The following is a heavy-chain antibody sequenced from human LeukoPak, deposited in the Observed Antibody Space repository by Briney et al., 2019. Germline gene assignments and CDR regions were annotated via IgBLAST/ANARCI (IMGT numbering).Heavy chain of an antibody. CDR3: ARRGDGGRAFDV. J-gene: IGHJ3*01. CDR2: IYSGDST. V-gene: IGHV3-53*01. CDR1: GFTVSSNY. Sequence: GGSLRLSCAASGFTVSSNYMSWVRQAPGKGLECVSVIYSGDSTNYADSVKGRFTISRDNSKNTLYLQMNSLRAEDTAVYYCARRGDGGRAFDVWGQGTMVTVSS. D-gene: IGHD5-24*01.